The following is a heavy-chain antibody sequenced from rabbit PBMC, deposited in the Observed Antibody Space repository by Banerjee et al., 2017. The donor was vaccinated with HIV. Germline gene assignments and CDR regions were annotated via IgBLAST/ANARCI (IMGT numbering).Heavy chain of an antibody. CDR2: INTSSGNT. CDR1: GFTISRDR. J-gene: IGHJ6*01. Sequence: QQQLKESGGGLVTPGGTLTLTCTASGFTISRDRICWVRQAPGKRLEWIACINTSSGNTVYATWAKGRLTISKTSSTTVTLQMTSLTAADTATYFCARERYAGYGYATDGMDLWGQGTLVTVS. CDR3: ARERYAGYGYATDGMDL. V-gene: IGHV1S45*01. D-gene: IGHD6-1*01.